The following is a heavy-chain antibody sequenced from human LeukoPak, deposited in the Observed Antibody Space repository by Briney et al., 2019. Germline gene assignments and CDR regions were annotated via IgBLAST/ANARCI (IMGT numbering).Heavy chain of an antibody. D-gene: IGHD2-15*01. J-gene: IGHJ4*02. CDR1: GYTFTSYG. CDR3: SRDGCSGGSCYTDY. V-gene: IGHV1-18*01. Sequence: ASVTVSCMASGYTFTSYGISWVRQAPGQGLEWMGWISAYNGNTNYAQKLQGRVTMTTDTSTSTAYMELRSLRSDDEAVDYCSRDGCSGGSCYTDYWGQGTLVTVSS. CDR2: ISAYNGNT.